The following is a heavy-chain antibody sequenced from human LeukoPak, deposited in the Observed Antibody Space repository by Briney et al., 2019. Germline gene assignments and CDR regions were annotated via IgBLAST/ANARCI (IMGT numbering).Heavy chain of an antibody. CDR2: MYHSGST. CDR3: ARETSQKGAHYMDV. D-gene: IGHD3-16*01. Sequence: PSETLSLACTVSVYSISSGYYGGWIRQPQGKGPEWIVSMYHSGSTYYNPSLKSRVTISVDTSKNQFSLKLSSATAADTAVYYCARETSQKGAHYMDVWGKGTTVTISS. V-gene: IGHV4-38-2*02. J-gene: IGHJ6*03. CDR1: VYSISSGYY.